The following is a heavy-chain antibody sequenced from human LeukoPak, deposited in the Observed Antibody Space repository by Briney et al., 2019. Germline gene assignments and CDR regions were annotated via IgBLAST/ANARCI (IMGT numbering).Heavy chain of an antibody. Sequence: ASVKVSCKASGYTFTGYYMHWVRQAPGQGLEWMGWINPNSGGTNYAQKFQGRVTMTRDTSISTAYMELSRLRSDDTAAYYCARDPRHSSGYYFAYWGQGTLVTVSS. CDR2: INPNSGGT. D-gene: IGHD3-22*01. V-gene: IGHV1-2*02. CDR3: ARDPRHSSGYYFAY. J-gene: IGHJ4*02. CDR1: GYTFTGYY.